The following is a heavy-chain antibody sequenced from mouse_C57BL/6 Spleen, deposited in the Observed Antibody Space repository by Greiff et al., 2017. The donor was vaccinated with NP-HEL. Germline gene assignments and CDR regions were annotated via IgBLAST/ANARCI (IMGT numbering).Heavy chain of an antibody. D-gene: IGHD1-1*01. CDR3: ARSHYGSSYVSAMDY. J-gene: IGHJ4*01. V-gene: IGHV1-19*01. CDR1: GYTFTDYY. Sequence: EVKLMESGPVLVKPGASVKMSCKASGYTFTDYYMNWVKQSHGKSLEWIGVINPYNGGTSYNQKFKGKATLTVDKSSSTAYMELNSLTSEDSAVYYCARSHYGSSYVSAMDYWGQGTSVTVSS. CDR2: INPYNGGT.